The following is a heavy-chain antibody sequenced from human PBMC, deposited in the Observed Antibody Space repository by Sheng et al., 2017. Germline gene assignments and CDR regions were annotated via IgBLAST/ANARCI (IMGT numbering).Heavy chain of an antibody. J-gene: IGHJ5*02. CDR3: ARDGVGRWFDP. V-gene: IGHV4-61*02. D-gene: IGHD3-10*01. Sequence: QVQMQEAGPGLVKPSQTLSLTCTVSGGSISSGSYYWSWIRQPAGKGLEWIGRIYTSGSTNYNPSLKSRVTISADTSKNQFSLKLSSVTAADTAVYYCARDGVGRWFDPVGPREPVVTVSS. CDR1: GGSISSGSYY. CDR2: IYTSGST.